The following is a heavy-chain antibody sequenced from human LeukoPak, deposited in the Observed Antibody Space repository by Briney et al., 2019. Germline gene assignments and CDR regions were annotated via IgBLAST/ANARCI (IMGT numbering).Heavy chain of an antibody. V-gene: IGHV1-69*13. Sequence: SVKVSCKASGGTFSSYAISWVRQAPGQGLEWMGGIIPIFGTANYAQKFQGRVTITADESTSTAYMELSSLRSEDTAVYYCARGIRPLGYSSGLSYFDYWGQGTLVTVSS. CDR3: ARGIRPLGYSSGLSYFDY. J-gene: IGHJ4*02. CDR2: IIPIFGTA. CDR1: GGTFSSYA. D-gene: IGHD6-19*01.